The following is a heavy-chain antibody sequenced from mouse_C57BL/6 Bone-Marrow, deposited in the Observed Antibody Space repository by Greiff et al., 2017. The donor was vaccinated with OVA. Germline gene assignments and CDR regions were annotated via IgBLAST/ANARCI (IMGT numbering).Heavy chain of an antibody. CDR2: IHPNSGST. CDR3: AREIYYDYDPYAMDY. J-gene: IGHJ4*01. Sequence: VQLQQPGAELVKPGASVKLSCKASGYTFTSYWMHWVQQRPGQGLEWIGMIHPNSGSTNYNEKFKSKATLTVDKSSSTAYMQLSSLTSEDSAVYYCAREIYYDYDPYAMDYWGQGTSVTVSS. CDR1: GYTFTSYW. D-gene: IGHD2-4*01. V-gene: IGHV1-64*01.